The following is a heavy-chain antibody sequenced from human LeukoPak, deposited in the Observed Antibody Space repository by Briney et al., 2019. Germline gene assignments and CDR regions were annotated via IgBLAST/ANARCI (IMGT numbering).Heavy chain of an antibody. Sequence: PGGSLRLSCAASGFTFSSYSMNWVRQAPGKGLEWVSYISSSSTIYYADSVKGRFTISRDNAKNSLYLQMNSLRAEDTAVYYCARQWLPTSSMDVWGKGTTVTVSS. CDR3: ARQWLPTSSMDV. V-gene: IGHV3-48*01. CDR2: ISSSSTI. CDR1: GFTFSSYS. D-gene: IGHD6-19*01. J-gene: IGHJ6*03.